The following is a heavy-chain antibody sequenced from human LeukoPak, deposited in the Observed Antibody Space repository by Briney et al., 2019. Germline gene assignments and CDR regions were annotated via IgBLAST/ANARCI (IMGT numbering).Heavy chain of an antibody. V-gene: IGHV4-4*07. CDR2: IYTSGST. CDR1: GGSISSYY. Sequence: SETLSLTCTVSGGSISSYYWSWIRQPAGKGLEWIGRIYTSGSTNYNPSLKSRVTMSVDTSKNQFSLKLSPVTAADTAVYYCARTPPYGDYRNWFDPWGQGTLVTVSS. CDR3: ARTPPYGDYRNWFDP. D-gene: IGHD4-17*01. J-gene: IGHJ5*02.